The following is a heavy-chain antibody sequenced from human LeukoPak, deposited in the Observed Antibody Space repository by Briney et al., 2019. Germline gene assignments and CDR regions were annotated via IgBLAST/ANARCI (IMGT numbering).Heavy chain of an antibody. Sequence: RTGGSLRLSCAASGFTLSSYEMNWVRQAPGKGLEWVSYISSSGSTIYYADSVKGRFTISRDNARNSLYLQMNSLRAEDTAVYYCARVTAVSPFDPWGQGTLVTVSS. CDR2: ISSSGSTI. D-gene: IGHD2-21*02. CDR3: ARVTAVSPFDP. J-gene: IGHJ5*02. V-gene: IGHV3-48*03. CDR1: GFTLSSYE.